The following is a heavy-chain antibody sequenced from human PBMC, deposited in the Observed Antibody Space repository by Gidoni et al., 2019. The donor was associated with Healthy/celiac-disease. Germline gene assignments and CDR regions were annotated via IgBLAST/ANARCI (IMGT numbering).Heavy chain of an antibody. CDR1: GFTFSSYA. V-gene: IGHV3-23*01. CDR2: ISGSGGST. D-gene: IGHD6-25*01. Sequence: EVQLLESGGGLLQPGGSLRLSCAASGFTFSSYAMSWVRQAPGKGLEWVSAISGSGGSTYYADSVKGRFTIARDNSKNRLDLQMNSLRAEDTAVYYCAKDRRQFDYWGQGTLVTVSS. CDR3: AKDRRQFDY. J-gene: IGHJ4*02.